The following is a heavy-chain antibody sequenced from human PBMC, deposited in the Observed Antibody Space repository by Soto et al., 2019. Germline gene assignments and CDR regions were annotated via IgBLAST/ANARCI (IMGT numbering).Heavy chain of an antibody. J-gene: IGHJ4*02. CDR2: ISWNSGSI. Sequence: EVQLLESGGGLVQPGGSLRLSCAASGFTFSSYAMSWVRQAPGKGLEWVSGISWNSGSIGYADSVKGRFTISRDNAKNSLYLQMNSLRAEDTALYYCAKVGRSCTNGVCYTYYFDYWGQGTLVTVSS. CDR3: AKVGRSCTNGVCYTYYFDY. CDR1: GFTFSSYA. V-gene: IGHV3-9*01. D-gene: IGHD2-8*01.